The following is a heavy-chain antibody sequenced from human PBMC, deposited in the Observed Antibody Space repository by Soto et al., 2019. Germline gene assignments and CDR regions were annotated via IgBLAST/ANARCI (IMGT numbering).Heavy chain of an antibody. CDR2: IYYSGST. Sequence: SETLSLTCTVSGGSISSYYWSWIRQHPQKGLEWIGHIYYSGSTNYNPSLKSRVTVSVDTSKNQFSLKLSSVTAADTAVYYCAREYYYDSSGFDYWGQGTLVTVSS. CDR3: AREYYYDSSGFDY. CDR1: GGSISSYY. D-gene: IGHD3-22*01. V-gene: IGHV4-59*12. J-gene: IGHJ4*02.